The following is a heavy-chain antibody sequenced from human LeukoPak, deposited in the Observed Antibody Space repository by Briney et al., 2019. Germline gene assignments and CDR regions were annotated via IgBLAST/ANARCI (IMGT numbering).Heavy chain of an antibody. Sequence: GGSLRLSCAASGFTFRSYWMSWVRQAPGKGLEWVANIKQDGSEKSYVDSVKGRLTISRDNAKNSLYLQMNSLRAEDTAVYYCTREGAGGFDYWGQGTLVTVSS. V-gene: IGHV3-7*01. J-gene: IGHJ4*02. CDR2: IKQDGSEK. CDR3: TREGAGGFDY. CDR1: GFTFRSYW. D-gene: IGHD3-10*01.